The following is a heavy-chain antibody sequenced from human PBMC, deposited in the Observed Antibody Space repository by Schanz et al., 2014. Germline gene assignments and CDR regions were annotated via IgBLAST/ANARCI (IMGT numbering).Heavy chain of an antibody. CDR1: GYIFGSHG. D-gene: IGHD6-13*01. V-gene: IGHV1-18*01. J-gene: IGHJ4*02. CDR3: ARDGEAAAGCDY. Sequence: QLMQSGSEVRKPGASVKVSCKASGYIFGSHGMTWVRQAPGQGPELMGWINAHTGNTQYAQKFQGRVTMTADKSTSTVYMEVSGLRSEDTAVYYCARDGEAAAGCDYWGQGTLVTVSS. CDR2: INAHTGNT.